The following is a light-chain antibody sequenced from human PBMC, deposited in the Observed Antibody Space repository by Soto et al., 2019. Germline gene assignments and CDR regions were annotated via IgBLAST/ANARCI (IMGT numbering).Light chain of an antibody. Sequence: DIQMTQSPSTLSGSVGDRVTITCRASQTISSWLAWYQQKPGKAPKLLIYDASSLESGVPSRFSGSGSGTEFTLTISSLQPDDFATYYCQQYNSYSLTFGGGTRWIS. CDR2: DAS. J-gene: IGKJ4*01. CDR1: QTISSW. CDR3: QQYNSYSLT. V-gene: IGKV1-5*01.